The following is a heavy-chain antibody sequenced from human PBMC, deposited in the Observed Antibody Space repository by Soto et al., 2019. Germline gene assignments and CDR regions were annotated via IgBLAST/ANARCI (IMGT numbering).Heavy chain of an antibody. Sequence: LRLSCAASEFTFRSYWMHWVRQSPGKGLVWVSRISGDGSSTTYADSVRGRFTTSRDNAKNTVYLQMDSLRAEDTAVYYCARSLPGTYGAFDLWGQGTMVTVSS. V-gene: IGHV3-74*01. CDR1: EFTFRSYW. CDR3: ARSLPGTYGAFDL. J-gene: IGHJ3*01. D-gene: IGHD1-7*01. CDR2: ISGDGSST.